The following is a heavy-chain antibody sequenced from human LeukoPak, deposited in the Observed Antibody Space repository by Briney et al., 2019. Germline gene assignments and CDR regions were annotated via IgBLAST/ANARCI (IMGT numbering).Heavy chain of an antibody. CDR1: GYTFTGYY. D-gene: IGHD3-10*01. J-gene: IGHJ4*02. CDR3: ARDMVRGVRTAGY. CDR2: INPNSGGT. Sequence: GASVKVSCKASGYTFTGYYMHWVRQAPGQGVEWMGWINPNSGGTNYAQKFQGRVTMTRDTSISTAYMELSRLRSDDTAVYYCARDMVRGVRTAGYWGQGTLVTVSS. V-gene: IGHV1-2*02.